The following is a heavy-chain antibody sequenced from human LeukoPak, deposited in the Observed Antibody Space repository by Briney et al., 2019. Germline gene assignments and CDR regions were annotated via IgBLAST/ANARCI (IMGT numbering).Heavy chain of an antibody. D-gene: IGHD3-16*01. V-gene: IGHV4-4*07. J-gene: IGHJ4*02. Sequence: SETLSLTCTVSGGSISSYYWSWIRQPAGKGLEWIGRIYTSGSTNYNPSLKSRVTMSVDTSKNQFSLKLSPVTAADTAVYYCARGTRLGGSFDYWGQGPLVTASS. CDR3: ARGTRLGGSFDY. CDR2: IYTSGST. CDR1: GGSISSYY.